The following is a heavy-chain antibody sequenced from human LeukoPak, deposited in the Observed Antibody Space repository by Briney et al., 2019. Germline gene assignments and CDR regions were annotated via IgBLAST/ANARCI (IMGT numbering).Heavy chain of an antibody. CDR1: GYSLSGLS. CDR3: ATDRLEIYALHI. V-gene: IGHV1-24*01. D-gene: IGHD1-1*01. Sequence: ASVKVSCRVSGYSLSGLSIHWVRHVAAKGLEWMGGFEPEEGAHGETIFAQKFEDRLTLTEDTSADTAYMELVRLTSEDTAVYYCATDRLEIYALHIWGQGTAVTVSS. CDR2: FEPEEGAHGET. J-gene: IGHJ3*02.